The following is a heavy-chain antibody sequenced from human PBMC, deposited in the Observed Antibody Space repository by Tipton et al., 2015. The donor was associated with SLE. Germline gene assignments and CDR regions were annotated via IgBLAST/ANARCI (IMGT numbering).Heavy chain of an antibody. J-gene: IGHJ4*02. D-gene: IGHD6-13*01. CDR2: IYYSGST. CDR3: ARQSPHIAATGTPFDY. Sequence: GLVKPSETLSLTCTVSGGSISTYYWSWIRQPPGKGLEWIGFIYYSGSTNYNPSLKSRVTISVDTSKNQFSLKLNSVTAADTAVYYCARQSPHIAATGTPFDYWGQGTLVTVSS. V-gene: IGHV4-59*08. CDR1: GGSISTYY.